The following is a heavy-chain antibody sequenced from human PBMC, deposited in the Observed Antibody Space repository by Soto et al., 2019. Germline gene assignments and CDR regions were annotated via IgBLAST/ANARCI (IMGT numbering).Heavy chain of an antibody. CDR2: IYYSGST. V-gene: IGHV4-31*03. D-gene: IGHD1-26*01. Sequence: SYTLSLTCTFSGGSISRGGYYWIWIRQHPGKGLEWIGYIYYSGSTYYNPSLKSRVTISVDTSKNQFSLKLSSVTAADTAVYYCARENSGSPPRCFESCGPGTLVTVSS. CDR1: GGSISRGGYY. J-gene: IGHJ5*01. CDR3: ARENSGSPPRCFES.